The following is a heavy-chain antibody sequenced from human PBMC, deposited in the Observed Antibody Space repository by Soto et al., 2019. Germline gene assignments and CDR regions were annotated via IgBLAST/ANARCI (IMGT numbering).Heavy chain of an antibody. Sequence: SVKVSCKASGFTFTSSAVQLVRQARGQRLEWIGWIVVGSGNTNYAQKFQERVTITRDMSTSTAYMELSSLRSEDTAVYYCAAEDYYDSSGQGYWGQGTLVTVSS. J-gene: IGHJ4*02. CDR2: IVVGSGNT. D-gene: IGHD3-22*01. CDR1: GFTFTSSA. V-gene: IGHV1-58*01. CDR3: AAEDYYDSSGQGY.